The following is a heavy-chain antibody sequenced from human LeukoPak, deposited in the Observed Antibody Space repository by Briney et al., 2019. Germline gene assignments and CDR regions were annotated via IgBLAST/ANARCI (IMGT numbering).Heavy chain of an antibody. J-gene: IGHJ4*02. CDR2: ISYDGSNK. Sequence: GRSLRLSCAASGFTFSSYAMHWVRQAPGKGLEWVAVISYDGSNKYYADSVKGRFTISRDNSKNTLYLQMNSLRAEDTAVYYCARVVTAIQYWGQGTLVTVSS. CDR1: GFTFSSYA. D-gene: IGHD2-21*02. CDR3: ARVVTAIQY. V-gene: IGHV3-30-3*02.